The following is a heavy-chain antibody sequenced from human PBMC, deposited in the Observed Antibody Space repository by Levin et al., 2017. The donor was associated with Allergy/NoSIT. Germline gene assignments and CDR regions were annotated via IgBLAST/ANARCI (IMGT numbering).Heavy chain of an antibody. V-gene: IGHV4-59*01. Sequence: PSETLSLTCTVSDASITDYYWTWIRQPPGKGLEWIGHSYYSGSTNYNPSLKSRVTISIDTSKNQFSPKLSPVTAADTDVCYCARRDYGDYFDYWGQGTLVTVSS. J-gene: IGHJ4*02. CDR2: SYYSGST. CDR1: DASITDYY. D-gene: IGHD4-17*01. CDR3: ARRDYGDYFDY.